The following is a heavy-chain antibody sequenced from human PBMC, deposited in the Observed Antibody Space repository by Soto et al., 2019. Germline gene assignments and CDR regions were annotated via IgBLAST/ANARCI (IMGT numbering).Heavy chain of an antibody. CDR3: AKDRIQLWSGNWFDP. V-gene: IGHV3-7*03. J-gene: IGHJ5*02. CDR1: GFSFGNYW. Sequence: GSLRLSCAVSGFSFGNYWMSWVRQAPGKGLEWLASIKEDGSERYYLDSVKGRFTISRDNAKDSLSLQMNSLRAEDTAVYYCAKDRIQLWSGNWFDPWGQGTLVTAPQ. CDR2: IKEDGSER. D-gene: IGHD5-18*01.